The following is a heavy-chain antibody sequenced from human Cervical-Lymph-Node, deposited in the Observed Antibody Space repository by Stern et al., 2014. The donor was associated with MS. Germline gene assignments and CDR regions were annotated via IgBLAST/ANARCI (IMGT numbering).Heavy chain of an antibody. J-gene: IGHJ4*02. CDR2: INPSGGRT. Sequence: QVQLMQSGAEVKKPGASVKVSCKASGYSFTSYYMHWVRQATGQGLEWMGIINPSGGRTNYAQKFQDRVTMTRDTSTSTVYMEMSSLRSEDTALYYCARDGMTAATYYFDFWGQGTVVTVSS. V-gene: IGHV1-46*01. CDR1: GYSFTSYY. D-gene: IGHD6-13*01. CDR3: ARDGMTAATYYFDF.